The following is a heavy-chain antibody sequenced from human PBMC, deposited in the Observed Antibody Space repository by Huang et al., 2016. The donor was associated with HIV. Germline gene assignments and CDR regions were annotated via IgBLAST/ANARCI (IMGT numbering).Heavy chain of an antibody. CDR1: GFTFRRFA. CDR2: ISYDGSNG. V-gene: IGHV3-30-3*01. CDR3: ARGAADFDY. J-gene: IGHJ4*02. Sequence: QVQLVESGGGVVQPGRSLRLACAATGFTFRRFARHLVRQAPGKGLEWVAAISYDGSNGYYAVSVKGRFTISRDNSKNTVYLQMNTVRVDDTAVYYCARGAADFDYWGQGTLVTVSS.